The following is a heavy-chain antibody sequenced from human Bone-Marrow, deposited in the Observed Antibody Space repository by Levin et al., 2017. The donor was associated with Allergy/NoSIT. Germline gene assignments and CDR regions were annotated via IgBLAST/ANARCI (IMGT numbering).Heavy chain of an antibody. Sequence: GESLKISCAASGFTFSSYAMHWVRQAPGKGLEWVAVISYDGSNKYYADSVKGRFTISRDNSKNTLYLQMNSLRAEDTAVYYCARGGSSGFLPPSPIWGQGTMVTVSS. CDR2: ISYDGSNK. V-gene: IGHV3-30-3*01. D-gene: IGHD6-19*01. CDR3: ARGGSSGFLPPSPI. CDR1: GFTFSSYA. J-gene: IGHJ3*02.